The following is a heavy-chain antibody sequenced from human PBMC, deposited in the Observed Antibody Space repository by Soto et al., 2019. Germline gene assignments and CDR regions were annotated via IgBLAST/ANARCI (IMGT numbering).Heavy chain of an antibody. Sequence: GGSLRLSCAASGFTFSSYGMHWVRQAPGKGLEWVAVISYDGSNKYYADSVKGRFTISRDNSKNTLYLQMNSLRAEDTAVYYCAKYGTYWDSSGYYYLWANKYAFDIWGQGTMVTVSS. D-gene: IGHD3-22*01. CDR3: AKYGTYWDSSGYYYLWANKYAFDI. J-gene: IGHJ3*02. V-gene: IGHV3-30*18. CDR2: ISYDGSNK. CDR1: GFTFSSYG.